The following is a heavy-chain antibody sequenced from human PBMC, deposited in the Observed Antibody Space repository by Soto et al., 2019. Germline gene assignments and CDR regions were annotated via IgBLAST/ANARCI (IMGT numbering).Heavy chain of an antibody. V-gene: IGHV3-30-3*01. CDR2: ISYDGSNK. J-gene: IGHJ6*01. Sequence: GGSLRLSCAASGFTFSSYAMHWVRQAPGKGLEWVAVISYDGSNKYYADSVKGRFTISRDNSKNTLYLQMNSLRAEDTAVYYCAGDPIAYCGGDCYDYYYYGMDVWGQASTVTVCS. CDR1: GFTFSSYA. CDR3: AGDPIAYCGGDCYDYYYYGMDV. D-gene: IGHD2-21*02.